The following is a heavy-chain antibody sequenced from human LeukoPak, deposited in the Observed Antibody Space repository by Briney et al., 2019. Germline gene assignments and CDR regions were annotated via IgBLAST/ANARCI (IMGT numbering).Heavy chain of an antibody. D-gene: IGHD6-13*01. J-gene: IGHJ4*02. Sequence: PSETLSLTCAVYGGSFSGYYWSWIRQPPGKGLEWIGYIYYSGSTNYNPSLKSRVTISVDTSKNQFSLKLSSVTAADTAVYYCARAPYSSSPFDYWGQGTLVTVSS. V-gene: IGHV4-59*01. CDR1: GGSFSGYY. CDR3: ARAPYSSSPFDY. CDR2: IYYSGST.